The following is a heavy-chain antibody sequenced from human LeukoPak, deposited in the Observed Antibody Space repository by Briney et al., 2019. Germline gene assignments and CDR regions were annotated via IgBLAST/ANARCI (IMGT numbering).Heavy chain of an antibody. V-gene: IGHV4-31*03. CDR2: IYYSGST. CDR1: GGSISSGGYY. D-gene: IGHD1-26*01. CDR3: ARAKRIVGATPIDY. J-gene: IGHJ4*02. Sequence: SQTLSLTCTVSGGSISSGGYYWSWIRQHPGKGLEWIGYIYYSGSTYYNPSLKSRVTISVDTSKNQFSLKLSSVTAADTAVYYCARAKRIVGATPIDYWGQGTLVTVSS.